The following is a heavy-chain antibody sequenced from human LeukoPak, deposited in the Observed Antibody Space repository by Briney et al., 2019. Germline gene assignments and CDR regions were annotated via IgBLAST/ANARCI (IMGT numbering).Heavy chain of an antibody. CDR1: GFTFSSYA. D-gene: IGHD3-22*01. CDR2: ISSSSSYI. Sequence: GGSLRLSCAASGFTFSSYAMSWVRQAPGKGLEWVSSISSSSSYIYYADSVKGRFTISRDNAKNSLYLQMNSLRAEDTAVYYCARGARLLLSIAFDIWGQGTMVTVSS. CDR3: ARGARLLLSIAFDI. J-gene: IGHJ3*02. V-gene: IGHV3-21*01.